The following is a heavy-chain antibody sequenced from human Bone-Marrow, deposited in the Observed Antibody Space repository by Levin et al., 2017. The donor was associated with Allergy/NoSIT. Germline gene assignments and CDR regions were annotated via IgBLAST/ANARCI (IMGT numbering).Heavy chain of an antibody. Sequence: SCAASGFTFRNAWMNWVRQAPGKGLEWVGRIKSKTVGETTDYTAPVKGRFTISRDDSKDTVYLQMNSLKTEDTAVYYCATDREGSYFNFWGQGTLVTVSS. J-gene: IGHJ4*02. V-gene: IGHV3-15*01. CDR1: GFTFRNAW. D-gene: IGHD3-10*01. CDR2: IKSKTVGETT. CDR3: ATDREGSYFNF.